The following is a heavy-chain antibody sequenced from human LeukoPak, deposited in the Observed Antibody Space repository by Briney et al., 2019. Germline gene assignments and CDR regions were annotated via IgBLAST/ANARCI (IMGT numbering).Heavy chain of an antibody. Sequence: GGSLRLSCAASGFTVSSNYMSWVRQAPGKGLEWVSVIYSGGSTYYADSVKGRFTISRDNSKNTLYLQMNSLRAEDTAVYYCASFYYSALFDYWGQGTLVTVSS. V-gene: IGHV3-66*01. CDR1: GFTVSSNY. CDR3: ASFYYSALFDY. D-gene: IGHD4/OR15-4a*01. CDR2: IYSGGST. J-gene: IGHJ4*02.